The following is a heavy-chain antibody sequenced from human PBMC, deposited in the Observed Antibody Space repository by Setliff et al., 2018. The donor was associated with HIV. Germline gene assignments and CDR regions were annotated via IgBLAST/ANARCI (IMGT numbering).Heavy chain of an antibody. CDR1: GGSVNSGNYH. V-gene: IGHV4-61*09. Sequence: KPSETLSLTCSVPGGSVNSGNYHWAWIRQPAGKGLEWIGHIYTSGSPHYKSSLTSRLTISLDTSRNQFSLKLTSVTAADSATYYCARWVYNSAWSLDYWGQGTLVTVSS. CDR3: ARWVYNSAWSLDY. J-gene: IGHJ4*02. CDR2: IYTSGSP. D-gene: IGHD6-19*01.